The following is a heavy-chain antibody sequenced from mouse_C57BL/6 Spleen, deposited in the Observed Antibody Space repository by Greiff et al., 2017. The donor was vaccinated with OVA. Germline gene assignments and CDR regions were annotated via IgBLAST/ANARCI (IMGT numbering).Heavy chain of an antibody. CDR1: GFNIKDDY. J-gene: IGHJ3*01. V-gene: IGHV14-4*01. Sequence: VKLEESGAELVRPGASVKLSCTASGFNIKDDYMHWVKQRPEQGLEWIGWIDPENCDTEYASKFQGKATITADTSSNTAYLQLSSLTSEDTAVYYCTTSRGSSPFAYWGQGTLVTVSA. D-gene: IGHD1-1*01. CDR2: IDPENCDT. CDR3: TTSRGSSPFAY.